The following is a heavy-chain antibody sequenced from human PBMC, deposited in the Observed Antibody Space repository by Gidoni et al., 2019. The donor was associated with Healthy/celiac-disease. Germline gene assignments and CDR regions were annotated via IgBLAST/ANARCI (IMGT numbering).Heavy chain of an antibody. Sequence: QVQLVQSGAEVKKPGSSVKVSCKASGGTFSSYAISWVRQAPGQGLEWMGGIIPIFGTANYAQKFQGRVTITADESTSTAYMELSSLRSEDTAVYYCARDEMDYYDSRGPDYYYYYGMDVWGQGTTVTVSS. D-gene: IGHD3-22*01. J-gene: IGHJ6*02. CDR2: IIPIFGTA. V-gene: IGHV1-69*01. CDR3: ARDEMDYYDSRGPDYYYYYGMDV. CDR1: GGTFSSYA.